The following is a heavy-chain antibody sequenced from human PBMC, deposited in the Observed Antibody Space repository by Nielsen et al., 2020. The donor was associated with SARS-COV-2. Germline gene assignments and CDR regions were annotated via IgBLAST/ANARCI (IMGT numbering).Heavy chain of an antibody. D-gene: IGHD6-6*01. V-gene: IGHV1-2*06. CDR1: GYTFTGYY. Sequence: ASVKVSCKASGYTFTGYYMHWVRQAPGQGLEWMGRINPNSGGTNYAQKFQGRVTMTRDTSISTAYMELSRLRSDDTAVYYCATPSRPGYYYYYMDVWGKGTTVTVSS. CDR2: INPNSGGT. J-gene: IGHJ6*03. CDR3: ATPSRPGYYYYYMDV.